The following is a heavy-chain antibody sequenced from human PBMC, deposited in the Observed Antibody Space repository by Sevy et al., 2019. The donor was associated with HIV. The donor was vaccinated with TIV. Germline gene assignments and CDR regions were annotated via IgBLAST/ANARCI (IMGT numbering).Heavy chain of an antibody. V-gene: IGHV3-7*03. Sequence: GGSLRLSCAASGFTFSSYWMSWVRQAPGKGLEWVANIKQDGSEKYYVDSVKGRFTISRDNAKNSLYLQMNSLRAEDTAVYYCARVGYCSGGSCYPKGYFDYRGQGTLVTVSS. J-gene: IGHJ4*02. D-gene: IGHD2-15*01. CDR1: GFTFSSYW. CDR2: IKQDGSEK. CDR3: ARVGYCSGGSCYPKGYFDY.